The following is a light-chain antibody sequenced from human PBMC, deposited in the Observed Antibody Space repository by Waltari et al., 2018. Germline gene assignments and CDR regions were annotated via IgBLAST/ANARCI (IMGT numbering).Light chain of an antibody. Sequence: DIQMTQSPSSLSASVGDRVTITCRASQCISNSLAWYQQKPGKAPKLLLYAASRLESGVPSRFSGSGSGTDYTLTISSLQPEDFATYYCQQYYSTPKWTFGQGTKVEIK. CDR1: QCISNS. V-gene: IGKV1-NL1*01. CDR2: AAS. J-gene: IGKJ1*01. CDR3: QQYYSTPKWT.